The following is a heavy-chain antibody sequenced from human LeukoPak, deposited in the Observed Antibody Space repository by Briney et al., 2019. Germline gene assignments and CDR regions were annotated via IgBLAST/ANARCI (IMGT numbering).Heavy chain of an antibody. CDR2: ISAYNGNR. J-gene: IGHJ3*02. CDR1: GYTFTRYG. D-gene: IGHD3-9*01. V-gene: IGHV1-18*01. CDR3: ARDRYYNILTGLRTSDGFDI. Sequence: ASVKVSCKASGYTFTRYGISWVRQAPGQGLEWMGWISAYNGNRSYAQKLQGRGTMTTDTSTSTVYMELRSLRCDDTAVYYCARDRYYNILTGLRTSDGFDIWGQGTMVTVSS.